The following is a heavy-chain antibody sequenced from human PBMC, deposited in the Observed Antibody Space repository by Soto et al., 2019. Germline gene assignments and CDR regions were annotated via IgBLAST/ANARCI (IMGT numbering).Heavy chain of an antibody. D-gene: IGHD3-10*01. J-gene: IGHJ4*02. Sequence: PSETLSLTCTVSGGSISSYYWSWIRQPPGKGLEWIGYIYYSGSTNYNPSLKSRVTISVDTSKNQFSLKLSSVTAADTAVYYCARGRPNEDMVPFLFDYWGQGTLVTVSS. CDR2: IYYSGST. CDR3: ARGRPNEDMVPFLFDY. CDR1: GGSISSYY. V-gene: IGHV4-59*01.